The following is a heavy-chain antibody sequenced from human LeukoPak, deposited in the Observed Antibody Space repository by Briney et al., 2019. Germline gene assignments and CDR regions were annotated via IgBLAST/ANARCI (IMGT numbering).Heavy chain of an antibody. J-gene: IGHJ6*02. CDR1: GGSISSGDYS. V-gene: IGHV4-61*08. CDR3: ARDQGSGWPYYYYGMDV. CDR2: IYYSGST. Sequence: SQTLSLTCSVSGGSISSGDYSWSWTRQPPGKGLEWIGYIYYSGSTNYNPSLKSRVTISVDTSKNQFSLKLSSVTAADTAVYYCARDQGSGWPYYYYGMDVWGQGTTVTVSS. D-gene: IGHD6-19*01.